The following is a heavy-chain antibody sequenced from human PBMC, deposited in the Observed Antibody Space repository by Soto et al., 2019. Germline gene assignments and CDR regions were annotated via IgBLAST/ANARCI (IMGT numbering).Heavy chain of an antibody. CDR1: GFAFRSYN. V-gene: IGHV3-21*01. CDR3: ASATVVAATFAF. J-gene: IGHJ4*02. Sequence: EVQLVESGGGLVKPGGSLTLSCAASGFAFRSYNMNWVRQAPGKGLEWVASISSGSSNIYYADSVKGRFTISRDNAKNSLFLQMDSLRAEDSAVDYCASATVVAATFAFWGQGTLVTVSS. D-gene: IGHD2-15*01. CDR2: ISSGSSNI.